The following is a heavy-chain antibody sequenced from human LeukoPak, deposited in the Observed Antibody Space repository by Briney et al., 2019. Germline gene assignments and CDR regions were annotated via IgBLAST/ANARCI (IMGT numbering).Heavy chain of an antibody. D-gene: IGHD3-3*01. Sequence: PGGSLRLSCAASGFTFSRHWMSWVRQAPGKGLEWVANINQDGSEKAYVDSVKGRFTVSRDNAKNALYLVINSLRAEDTAVYYCARDFWGAYRVDYFDYWGQGTLVTVSS. CDR3: ARDFWGAYRVDYFDY. V-gene: IGHV3-7*01. J-gene: IGHJ4*02. CDR2: INQDGSEK. CDR1: GFTFSRHW.